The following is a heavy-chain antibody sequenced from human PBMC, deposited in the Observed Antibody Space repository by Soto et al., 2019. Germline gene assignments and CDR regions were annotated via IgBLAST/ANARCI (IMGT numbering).Heavy chain of an antibody. V-gene: IGHV4-59*01. CDR3: ARDGGFYYGMDV. D-gene: IGHD3-3*01. J-gene: IGHJ6*02. Sequence: QVQLQESGPGLVKPSETLSLTCTVSGGSIGSYYWNWIRQPPGKGLEWIGYIYYGGSTNYNHCPKSRVTISVDTSKNQFSLKLSSVTAADTAVYYCARDGGFYYGMDVWGQGTTVTVSS. CDR1: GGSIGSYY. CDR2: IYYGGST.